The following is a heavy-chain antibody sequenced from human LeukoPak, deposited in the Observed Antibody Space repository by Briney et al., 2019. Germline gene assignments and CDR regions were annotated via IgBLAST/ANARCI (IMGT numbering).Heavy chain of an antibody. J-gene: IGHJ5*02. V-gene: IGHV4-34*01. CDR3: ARGTRYSSSWYIPGWFDP. Sequence: SETLSLTCAVYGGSFSGYYWSWIRQPPGKGLEWTGEINHSGGTNYNPSLKSRVTISVDTSKNQFSLKLSSVTAADTAVYYCARGTRYSSSWYIPGWFDPWGQGTLVTVSS. CDR2: INHSGGT. CDR1: GGSFSGYY. D-gene: IGHD6-13*01.